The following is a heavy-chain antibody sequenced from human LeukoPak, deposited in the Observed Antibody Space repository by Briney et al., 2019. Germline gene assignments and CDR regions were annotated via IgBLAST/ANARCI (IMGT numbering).Heavy chain of an antibody. CDR3: AREIVAPSNQLFDY. Sequence: SETLSLTCTVSGGSISSYYWSWIRQPPGKGLEWIGYIYYSGSTNYNPSLKSRVTISVDTSKNQFSLKLSSVTAADTAVYYCAREIVAPSNQLFDYWGQGTLVTVSS. D-gene: IGHD5-12*01. V-gene: IGHV4-59*01. CDR1: GGSISSYY. J-gene: IGHJ4*02. CDR2: IYYSGST.